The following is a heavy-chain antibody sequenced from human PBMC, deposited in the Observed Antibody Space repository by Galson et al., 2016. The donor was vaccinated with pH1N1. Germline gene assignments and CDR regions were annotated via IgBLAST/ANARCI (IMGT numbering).Heavy chain of an antibody. CDR1: GGTFGSYG. Sequence: SVKVSCKASGGTFGSYGINWVRQAPGQGLEWMGGIIPIFNTAKYAQNFQGRVTITADASTTTAYMELSSLRSEDTAVYFCAREDYYHTDLSDWYFDLWGRGTLLTVSS. D-gene: IGHD3-22*01. CDR3: AREDYYHTDLSDWYFDL. J-gene: IGHJ2*01. V-gene: IGHV1-69*13. CDR2: IIPIFNTA.